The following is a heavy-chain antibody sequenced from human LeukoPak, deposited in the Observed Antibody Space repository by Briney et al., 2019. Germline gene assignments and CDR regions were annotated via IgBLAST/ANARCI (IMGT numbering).Heavy chain of an antibody. D-gene: IGHD5-18*01. CDR3: ARVQRQRWIQLWPQKGYFDY. J-gene: IGHJ4*02. V-gene: IGHV4-34*01. CDR1: SGSFSGYY. CDR2: INHSGST. Sequence: SETLSLTCAVYSGSFSGYYWSWIRQPPGKGLEWIGEINHSGSTNYNPSLKSRVTISVDTSKNQFSLKLSSVTAADTAVYYCARVQRQRWIQLWPQKGYFDYWGQGTLVTVSS.